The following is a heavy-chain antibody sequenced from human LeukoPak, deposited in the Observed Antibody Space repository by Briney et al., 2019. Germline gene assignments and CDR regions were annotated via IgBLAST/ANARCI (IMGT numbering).Heavy chain of an antibody. V-gene: IGHV4-4*09. CDR2: IYSSGST. Sequence: PSETLSLTCTVSGGSISSYYWSWIRQPPGKGLEWIGYIYSSGSTNYNPSLNSRVTISVDTSKNQFSLKLTSVTAADTAVYYCASTTTTYYSYFYYMGVWGKGTTVTVSS. CDR3: ASTTTTYYSYFYYMGV. CDR1: GGSISSYY. D-gene: IGHD2-21*01. J-gene: IGHJ6*03.